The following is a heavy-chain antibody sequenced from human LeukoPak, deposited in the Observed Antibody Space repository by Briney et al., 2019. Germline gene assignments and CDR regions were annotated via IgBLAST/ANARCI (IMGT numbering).Heavy chain of an antibody. J-gene: IGHJ4*02. D-gene: IGHD5-18*01. Sequence: SETLSLTCTVSGGSISSHCWSWIRQPPGKGLEWIGYIYYSGSTNYNPSLKSRVTISVDTSKNQFSLKLSSVTAADTAVYYCARERYSYGDWFDYWGQGTLVTVSS. V-gene: IGHV4-59*11. CDR1: GGSISSHC. CDR2: IYYSGST. CDR3: ARERYSYGDWFDY.